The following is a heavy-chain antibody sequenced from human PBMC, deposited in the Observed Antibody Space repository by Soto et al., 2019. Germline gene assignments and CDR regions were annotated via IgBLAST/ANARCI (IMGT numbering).Heavy chain of an antibody. CDR1: GGSISSSDYY. J-gene: IGHJ4*02. D-gene: IGHD1-26*01. Sequence: SETLSLTCTVSGGSISSSDYYWGWIRQPPGKGLEWIGSIYYSGSTYYNPSLKSRVTISVDTSKNQCSLKLSSVTAADTAVYYCARSYSGTLYYFDYWGQGTLVTVSS. CDR3: ARSYSGTLYYFDY. CDR2: IYYSGST. V-gene: IGHV4-39*01.